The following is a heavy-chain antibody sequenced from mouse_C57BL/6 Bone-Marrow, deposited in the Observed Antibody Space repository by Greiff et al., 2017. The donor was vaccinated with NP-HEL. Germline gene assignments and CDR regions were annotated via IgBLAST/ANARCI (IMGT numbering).Heavy chain of an antibody. Sequence: QVQLQQPGAELVRPGSSVKLSCKASGYNFTSYWMHWVKQRPIQGLEWIGNIDPSDSETHSTPKFQAKATLTADPSSSTAYLQRSSLTSEDSAVYYCAGQGCFLPFDYWGQGTTVPVSS. CDR2: IDPSDSET. CDR3: AGQGCFLPFDY. D-gene: IGHD2-1*01. J-gene: IGHJ2*01. CDR1: GYNFTSYW. V-gene: IGHV1-52*01.